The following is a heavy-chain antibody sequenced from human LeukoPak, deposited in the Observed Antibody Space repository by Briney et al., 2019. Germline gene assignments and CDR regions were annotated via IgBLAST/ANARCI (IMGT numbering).Heavy chain of an antibody. CDR3: AKDSSSGYPFQD. Sequence: GGSLRLSCAASGFTFSNYGMHWVRQAPGKELEWVAVISYDGTNKYYADSVKGRFTISRDHSKNTLYLQMNSLRAEDTAVYYCAKDSSSGYPFQDWGQGALVTVSS. J-gene: IGHJ1*01. V-gene: IGHV3-30*18. D-gene: IGHD3-22*01. CDR1: GFTFSNYG. CDR2: ISYDGTNK.